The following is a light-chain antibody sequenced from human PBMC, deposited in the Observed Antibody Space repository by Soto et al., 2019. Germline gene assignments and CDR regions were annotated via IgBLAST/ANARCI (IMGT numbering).Light chain of an antibody. CDR1: QTISSW. V-gene: IGKV1-5*03. CDR3: QQSYKTPLT. CDR2: KAS. Sequence: DIQMTQSPSTLSGSVGDRVTITCRASQTISSWLAWYQQKPGKAPKLLIYKASTLKSGVPSRFSGSGSGTEFTLTISSLQPEDFATYYCQQSYKTPLTFGGGTKVDIK. J-gene: IGKJ4*01.